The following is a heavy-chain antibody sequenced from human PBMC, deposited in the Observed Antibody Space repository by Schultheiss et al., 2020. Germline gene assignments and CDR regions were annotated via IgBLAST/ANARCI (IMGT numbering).Heavy chain of an antibody. Sequence: SETLSLTCTVSVGSISSYYWSWIRQPAGKGLEWIGRIYTSGSTNYNPSLKSRVTISVDTSKNQFSLKLSSVTAADTAVYYCARQIDRSGFDLGWFGPWGQGTLVTVSS. CDR2: IYTSGST. CDR1: VGSISSYY. CDR3: ARQIDRSGFDLGWFGP. V-gene: IGHV4-4*07. D-gene: IGHD5-12*01. J-gene: IGHJ5*02.